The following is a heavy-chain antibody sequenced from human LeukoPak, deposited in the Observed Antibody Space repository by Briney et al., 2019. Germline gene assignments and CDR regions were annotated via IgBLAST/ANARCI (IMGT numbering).Heavy chain of an antibody. V-gene: IGHV1-18*01. CDR3: ARVRAAAGIYYSDY. CDR2: ISPHNGDT. Sequence: ASVKVSCKASGYTFTSYGISWVRQAPGQGLEWMGWISPHNGDTNYVQNPRGRVTMTTDTSTSTAYMELRSLRCDDTAVYYCARVRAAAGIYYSDYWGQGTLVAVSS. CDR1: GYTFTSYG. D-gene: IGHD6-13*01. J-gene: IGHJ4*02.